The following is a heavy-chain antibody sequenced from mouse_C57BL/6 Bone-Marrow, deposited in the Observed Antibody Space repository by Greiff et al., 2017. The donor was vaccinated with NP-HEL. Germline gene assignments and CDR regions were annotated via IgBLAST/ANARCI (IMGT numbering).Heavy chain of an antibody. Sequence: VQLQQSGAELVRPGTSVKMSCKASGYTFTNYWIGWAKQRPGHGLEWIGDLYPGGGYNTYNETFKGKATLTADKSSSTAYMQFSSLTSEDSASYYCARSGELRLRAMDYWGQGTSVTGSS. J-gene: IGHJ4*01. CDR1: GYTFTNYW. D-gene: IGHD3-2*02. CDR2: LYPGGGYN. CDR3: ARSGELRLRAMDY. V-gene: IGHV1-63*01.